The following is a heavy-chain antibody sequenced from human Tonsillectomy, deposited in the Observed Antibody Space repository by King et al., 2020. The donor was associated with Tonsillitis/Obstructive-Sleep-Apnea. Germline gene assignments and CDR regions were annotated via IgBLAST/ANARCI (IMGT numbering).Heavy chain of an antibody. V-gene: IGHV3-23*04. Sequence: VQLVESGGGLVQPGGSLRLSCAASGFTFSSYAMSWVRQAPGKGLEWVSSISGNGGSTYYADSVKGRVTTSRDNSKNTLSLQMNSLRAEDTAIYYCAKVGTTVTTYLYYYMDVWGKGTTVTVSS. CDR1: GFTFSSYA. D-gene: IGHD4-11*01. CDR3: AKVGTTVTTYLYYYMDV. J-gene: IGHJ6*03. CDR2: ISGNGGST.